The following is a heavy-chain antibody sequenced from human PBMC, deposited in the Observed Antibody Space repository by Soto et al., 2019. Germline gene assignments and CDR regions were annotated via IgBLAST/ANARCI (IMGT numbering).Heavy chain of an antibody. CDR2: IYYSGST. J-gene: IGHJ5*02. D-gene: IGHD2-21*02. CDR3: ARHPSDFWFDP. Sequence: QLQLQESGPGLVKPSETLSLTCSVSGGSISSSSYFWGWIRQPPGKGLEWIGSIYYSGSTYYNPSXKXXVTVSVATSKNQFSLKLSSVTAADTAVYYCARHPSDFWFDPWGQGTLVTVSS. V-gene: IGHV4-39*01. CDR1: GGSISSSSYF.